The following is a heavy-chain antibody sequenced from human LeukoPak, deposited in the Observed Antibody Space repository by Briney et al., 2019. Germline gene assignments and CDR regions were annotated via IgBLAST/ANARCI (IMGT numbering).Heavy chain of an antibody. J-gene: IGHJ6*03. CDR2: IYYSGRT. D-gene: IGHD3-3*01. Sequence: SETLSHTCTVPGGSICSHYWSWIRQPPGKGLEWIGYIYYSGRTNYNLSIKSRLHIAVDSSKHQFPLQLSSVTAAGTAVYYCASELRIAIFGDLYYYYYMDVWGKGTTVTVSS. V-gene: IGHV4-59*11. CDR1: GGSICSHY. CDR3: ASELRIAIFGDLYYYYYMDV.